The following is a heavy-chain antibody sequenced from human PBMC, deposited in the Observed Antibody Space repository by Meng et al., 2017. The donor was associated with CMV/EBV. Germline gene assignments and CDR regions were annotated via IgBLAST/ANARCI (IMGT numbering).Heavy chain of an antibody. J-gene: IGHJ5*02. CDR2: IYHSGST. V-gene: IGHV4-38-2*01. D-gene: IGHD3-3*01. CDR3: ARAFYDFWSGYSSFDP. CDR1: GYSISSGYY. Sequence: ESLKISCAASGYSISSGYYWGWIRQPPGKGLEWIGSIYHSGSTYYNPSLKSRVTISVDTSKNQFSLKLSSVTAADTAVYYCARAFYDFWSGYSSFDPWGQGTLVTVSS.